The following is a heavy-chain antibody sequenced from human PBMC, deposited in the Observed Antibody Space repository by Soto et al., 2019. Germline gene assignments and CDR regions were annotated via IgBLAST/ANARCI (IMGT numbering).Heavy chain of an antibody. CDR3: AEGIAARPGYYYYGMDV. Sequence: GGSLRLSCPASGLHFMNYAMRWVRPAPGKGLEWVSAISGSGGSTYYADSVKGRFTISRDNSKNTLYLQMNSLRAEDTAVYYCAEGIAARPGYYYYGMDVWGQGTTVTVSS. CDR1: GLHFMNYA. V-gene: IGHV3-23*01. CDR2: ISGSGGST. D-gene: IGHD6-6*01. J-gene: IGHJ6*02.